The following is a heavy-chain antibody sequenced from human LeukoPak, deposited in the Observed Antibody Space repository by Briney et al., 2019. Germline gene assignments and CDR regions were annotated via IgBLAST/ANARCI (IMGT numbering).Heavy chain of an antibody. J-gene: IGHJ3*02. D-gene: IGHD7-27*01. Sequence: SETLSLTCFVSGGSISSHYWTWVRQPPGKGLECIGDIFYTGSTTYSPSLKSRATISIETSKNQISLKLRSVTAADTAVYFCARVNWGGFDIWGQGTLATVSS. CDR2: IFYTGST. CDR1: GGSISSHY. V-gene: IGHV4-59*11. CDR3: ARVNWGGFDI.